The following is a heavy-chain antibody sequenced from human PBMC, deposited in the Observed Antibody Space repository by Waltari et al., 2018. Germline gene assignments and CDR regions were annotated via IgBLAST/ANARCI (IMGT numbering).Heavy chain of an antibody. CDR3: ARIAAGEQWLFTFDP. D-gene: IGHD6-19*01. V-gene: IGHV4-31*03. CDR1: GDSITSGPFY. J-gene: IGHJ5*02. Sequence: QVQLQESGPGLVQPSQTLSLTCTVSGDSITSGPFYWSWLRQFPGTGLEWVGYIFYTGTTHYNPSLKSRLSMSVDTSKNQFSLRVNSVTAADTAVYYCARIAAGEQWLFTFDPWGHGTLVTVSS. CDR2: IFYTGTT.